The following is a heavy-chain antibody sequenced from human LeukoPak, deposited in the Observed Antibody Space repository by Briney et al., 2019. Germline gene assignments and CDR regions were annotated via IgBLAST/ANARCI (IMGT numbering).Heavy chain of an antibody. V-gene: IGHV4-34*01. D-gene: IGHD3-10*01. Sequence: SETLSLTCAVYGGSFSGYYWSWIRQPPGKGLEWIGEINHSGSTNYNPSLKSRVTMSVDTSKNQFSLKLSSVTAADTAVYYCARDMVRGVMWFDPWGQGTLVTVSS. J-gene: IGHJ5*02. CDR1: GGSFSGYY. CDR2: INHSGST. CDR3: ARDMVRGVMWFDP.